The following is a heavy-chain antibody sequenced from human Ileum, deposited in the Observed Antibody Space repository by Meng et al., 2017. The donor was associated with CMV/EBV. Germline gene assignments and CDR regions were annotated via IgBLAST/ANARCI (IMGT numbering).Heavy chain of an antibody. D-gene: IGHD3-3*01. J-gene: IGHJ4*02. CDR1: GFSFSSKW. CDR2: INTDGSEI. Sequence: AACGFSFSSKWMSWVRQGLGKGLEWVANINTDGSEIYYADSLRGRFTISRDNARNSVYLQIYSLRAEDTAVYYCVKYDFWSGYSFDSWGQGTLVTVSS. V-gene: IGHV3-7*03. CDR3: VKYDFWSGYSFDS.